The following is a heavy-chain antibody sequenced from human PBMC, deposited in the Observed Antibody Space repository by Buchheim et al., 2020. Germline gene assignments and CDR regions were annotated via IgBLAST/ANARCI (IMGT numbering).Heavy chain of an antibody. CDR3: ARDGVDAGVYFDY. CDR1: GFTFSSHW. J-gene: IGHJ4*02. CDR2: INQGGSEE. Sequence: EVQLVESGGGLVQPGGSLRLSCAASGFTFSSHWMSWVRQAPGKGLEWVANINQGGSEEYYVDSMKGGFTISRDNAKNSLFLHMNSLRAEDTAVYYCARDGVDAGVYFDYWGQGTL. V-gene: IGHV3-7*01. D-gene: IGHD3-10*01.